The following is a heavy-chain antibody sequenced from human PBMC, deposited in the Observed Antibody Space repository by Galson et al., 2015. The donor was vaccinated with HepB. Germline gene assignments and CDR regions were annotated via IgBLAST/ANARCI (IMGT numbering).Heavy chain of an antibody. D-gene: IGHD3-3*01. CDR1: GGTFSKFA. V-gene: IGHV1-69*13. CDR3: GRGVIFGVLDAFDI. CDR2: IISTYDTP. Sequence: SVKVSCKASGGTFSKFAITWVRQAPGKGLEWMGGIISTYDTPNYAQKFQGRVTITADESTSTANLELSSLRSEDTAVYYCGRGVIFGVLDAFDIWGQGTTVTGSS. J-gene: IGHJ3*02.